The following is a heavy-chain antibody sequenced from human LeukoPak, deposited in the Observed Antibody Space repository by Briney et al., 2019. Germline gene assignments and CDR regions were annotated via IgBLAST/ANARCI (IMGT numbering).Heavy chain of an antibody. CDR2: VNRDGSET. Sequence: GGSLRLSCAASGFALSSHWMTWVRQVPGRGPEWVANVNRDGSETYYLDSVKGRFTISKDNAKNSLYLQMNSLRAEDTAVYYCAKDQAYSYYYDSSGSEGFDYWGQGTLVTVSS. D-gene: IGHD3-22*01. CDR3: AKDQAYSYYYDSSGSEGFDY. J-gene: IGHJ4*02. CDR1: GFALSSHW. V-gene: IGHV3-7*03.